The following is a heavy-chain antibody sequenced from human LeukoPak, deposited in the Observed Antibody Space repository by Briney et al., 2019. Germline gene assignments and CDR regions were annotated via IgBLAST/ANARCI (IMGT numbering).Heavy chain of an antibody. J-gene: IGHJ5*02. D-gene: IGHD5-18*01. CDR1: GGSISSYY. Sequence: PSETLSLTCTVSGGSISSYYWSWIRQPAGKGLEWIGYIYYSGSTNYNPSLKSRVTISVDTSKNQFSLKLSSVTAADTAVYYCARLGYSYGYWFDPWGQGTLVTVSS. CDR2: IYYSGST. CDR3: ARLGYSYGYWFDP. V-gene: IGHV4-59*08.